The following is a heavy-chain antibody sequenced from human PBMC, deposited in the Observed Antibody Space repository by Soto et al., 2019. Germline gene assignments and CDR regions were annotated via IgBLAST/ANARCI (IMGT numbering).Heavy chain of an antibody. V-gene: IGHV1-18*01. Sequence: VASVKVSCKASGYTFTSYGISWVRQAPGQGLEWMGWISAYNGNTNYAQKLQGRVTMTTDTSTSTAYMELRSLRSDDAAVYYCARDTQQLDLYYYYGMDVWGQGTTVTVSS. CDR3: ARDTQQLDLYYYYGMDV. D-gene: IGHD6-13*01. CDR1: GYTFTSYG. J-gene: IGHJ6*02. CDR2: ISAYNGNT.